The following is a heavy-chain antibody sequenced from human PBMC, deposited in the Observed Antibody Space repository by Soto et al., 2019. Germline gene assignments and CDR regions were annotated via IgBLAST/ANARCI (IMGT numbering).Heavy chain of an antibody. CDR3: ARGGQPYQLPLDY. CDR2: INAGNGNT. J-gene: IGHJ4*01. D-gene: IGHD2-2*01. Sequence: QVQLVQSGAEVKKPGASVKVSCKASGYTFTSYAMHWVRQAPGQRLEWMGWINAGNGNTKYSQKFQGRVTITRDTSASTAYMELSSLRSEDTSVYYCARGGQPYQLPLDYWGHGTLVTVSS. CDR1: GYTFTSYA. V-gene: IGHV1-3*01.